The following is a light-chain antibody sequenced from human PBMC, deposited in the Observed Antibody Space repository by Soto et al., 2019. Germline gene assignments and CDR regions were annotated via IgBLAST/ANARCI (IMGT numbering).Light chain of an antibody. CDR1: SSNVGSNY. V-gene: IGLV1-47*01. Sequence: QSVLTQPPSASGTPGQRVTISCSGSSSNVGSNYVFWYQQLPETAPNLLIYWNNQRPSGGPDRFSGSKSGTSASLAISGLRSEDEADYYCAAWDDSLSGVVFGGGTKLTVL. CDR3: AAWDDSLSGVV. J-gene: IGLJ2*01. CDR2: WNN.